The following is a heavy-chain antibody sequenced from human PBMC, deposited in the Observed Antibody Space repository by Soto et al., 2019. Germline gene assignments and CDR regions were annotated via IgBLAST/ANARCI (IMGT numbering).Heavy chain of an antibody. CDR3: ARLLYDSGEYVGY. J-gene: IGHJ4*02. Sequence: EAQLVESGGTLVQPGGSLRLSCVASGFSFSSYSMNWVRQAPGKGLEWVAYISPSDTTIYYADSVQGRFTISRDDSKNKVYLQMDGLRIDDSALYYCARLLYDSGEYVGYWGQGTLVTVSA. CDR1: GFSFSSYS. D-gene: IGHD2-2*02. V-gene: IGHV3-48*01. CDR2: ISPSDTTI.